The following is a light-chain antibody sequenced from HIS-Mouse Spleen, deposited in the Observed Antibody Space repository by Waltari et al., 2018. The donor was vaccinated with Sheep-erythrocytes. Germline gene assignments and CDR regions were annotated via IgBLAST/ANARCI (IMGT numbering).Light chain of an antibody. CDR1: QSVSSY. CDR2: DAS. Sequence: EIVLTQSPATLSLSPGERATLSCRARQSVSSYLAWYQQKPGQAPRLLIYDASNRATGIPARFSGSGSRTDFTLTISSLEPEDFAVYYCQQRSNWYTFGQGTKLEIK. J-gene: IGKJ2*01. V-gene: IGKV3-11*01. CDR3: QQRSNWYT.